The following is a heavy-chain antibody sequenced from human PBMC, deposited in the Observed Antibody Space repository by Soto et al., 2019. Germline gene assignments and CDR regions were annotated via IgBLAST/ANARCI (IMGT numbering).Heavy chain of an antibody. J-gene: IGHJ4*02. D-gene: IGHD1-26*01. Sequence: QVQLQESGPGLVNPSQTLSLTCTVSGGSISSGDYYWSWIRQPPGKGLEWIGYIYYSGSTYYNPSLKSRVTISVDTSKNQFSLKLSSVTAADTAVYYCARLGWELTPNGGTDYWGQGTLVTVSS. CDR1: GGSISSGDYY. CDR3: ARLGWELTPNGGTDY. V-gene: IGHV4-30-4*01. CDR2: IYYSGST.